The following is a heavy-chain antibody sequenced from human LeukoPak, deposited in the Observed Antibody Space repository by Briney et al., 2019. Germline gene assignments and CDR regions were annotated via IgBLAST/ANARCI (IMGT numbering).Heavy chain of an antibody. CDR2: IRKKVNSYST. CDR1: GFTFSDHY. Sequence: GGSLRLSCAASGFTFSDHYMDWVRQAPGKGLEWVGRIRKKVNSYSTEYAASVKGRFTISRDDSKNSLYLQMNSLKTEDTAVYYCAGSRDGDYCLDYWGQGTLVAVSS. CDR3: AGSRDGDYCLDY. V-gene: IGHV3-72*01. D-gene: IGHD4-17*01. J-gene: IGHJ4*02.